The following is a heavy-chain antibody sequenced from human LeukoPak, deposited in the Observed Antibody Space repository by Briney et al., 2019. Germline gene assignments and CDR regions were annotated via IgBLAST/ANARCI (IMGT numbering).Heavy chain of an antibody. D-gene: IGHD3-16*01. V-gene: IGHV4-59*01. CDR1: GASINNYY. J-gene: IGHJ4*02. CDR3: TTYVWARHFDS. Sequence: SETLSLTCTVSGASINNYYWNWIRQPPGKGLEWIGYVYYNGDTNYNPSLKRRVTVSLDTSKNQFSLSLTSVTAADTAIYYCTTYVWARHFDSWGQGTLVTVSS. CDR2: VYYNGDT.